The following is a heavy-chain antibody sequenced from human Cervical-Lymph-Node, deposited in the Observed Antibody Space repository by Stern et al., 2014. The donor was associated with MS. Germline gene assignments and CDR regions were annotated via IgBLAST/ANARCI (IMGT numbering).Heavy chain of an antibody. CDR2: ISHSGSS. D-gene: IGHD3-10*01. V-gene: IGHV4-39*01. J-gene: IGHJ4*02. Sequence: QLQLQESGPGLVKPSETLSLTCTVSGGSTSSSNYYWGWIRQPPGKGLEWIASISHSGSSYSIPSLKSRLTISIDTPKNQSPLKLISVTAADTAVYYCASLNGSGSYPDYWGQGTLVIVSS. CDR3: ASLNGSGSYPDY. CDR1: GGSTSSSNYY.